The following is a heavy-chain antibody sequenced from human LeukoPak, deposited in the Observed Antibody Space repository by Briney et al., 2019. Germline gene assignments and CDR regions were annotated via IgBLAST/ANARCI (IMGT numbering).Heavy chain of an antibody. CDR3: TRNPYGDYPFDY. Sequence: GGSLRLSCAASGFTFDDYAMHWVRQAPGEGLEWVAVISYDGSNEYYADSVKGRFTISRDNSKNTLYLQMNSLRVEDTAVYYCTRNPYGDYPFDYWGQGTLVTVSS. V-gene: IGHV3-30-3*01. CDR1: GFTFDDYA. D-gene: IGHD4-17*01. J-gene: IGHJ4*02. CDR2: ISYDGSNE.